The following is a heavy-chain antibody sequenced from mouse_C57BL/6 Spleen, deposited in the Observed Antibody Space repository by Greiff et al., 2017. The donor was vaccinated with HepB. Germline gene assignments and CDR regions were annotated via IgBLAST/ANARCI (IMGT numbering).Heavy chain of an antibody. CDR1: GYAFTNYL. J-gene: IGHJ2*01. CDR2: INPGSGGT. D-gene: IGHD1-1*01. V-gene: IGHV1-54*01. Sequence: QVQLKQSGAELVRPGTSVKVSCKASGYAFTNYLIEWVKQRPGQGLEWIGVINPGSGGTNYNEKFKGKATLTADKSSSTAYMQLSSLTSEDSAVYFCARRVVAHFDYWGQGTTLTVSS. CDR3: ARRVVAHFDY.